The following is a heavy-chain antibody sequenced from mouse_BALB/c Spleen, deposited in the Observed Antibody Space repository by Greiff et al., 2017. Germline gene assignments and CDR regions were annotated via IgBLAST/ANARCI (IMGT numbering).Heavy chain of an antibody. CDR1: GFTFSSYG. Sequence: EVKLMESGGGLVKPGGSLKLSCAASGFTFSSYGMSWVRQTPDKRLEWVATISSGGSYTYYPDSVKGRFTISRDNAKNTLYLQMSSLKSEDTAMYYCARSELGRYYAMDYWGQGTSVTVSS. CDR2: ISSGGSYT. CDR3: ARSELGRYYAMDY. J-gene: IGHJ4*01. V-gene: IGHV5-6*03. D-gene: IGHD4-1*01.